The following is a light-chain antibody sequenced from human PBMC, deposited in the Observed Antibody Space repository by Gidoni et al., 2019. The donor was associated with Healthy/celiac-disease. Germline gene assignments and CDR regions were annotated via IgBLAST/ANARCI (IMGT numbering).Light chain of an antibody. J-gene: IGKJ3*01. CDR3: QQRSNWQGT. CDR1: QSVSSY. CDR2: EAA. Sequence: EVVLTPSPATLSSSPGERATLSCRASQSVSSYLAWYQQKPGQAPRLLIYEAANRATGIPARFSGSGSGTDFTLTISSLEPEDFAVYYCQQRSNWQGTFGPGTKVEIK. V-gene: IGKV3-11*01.